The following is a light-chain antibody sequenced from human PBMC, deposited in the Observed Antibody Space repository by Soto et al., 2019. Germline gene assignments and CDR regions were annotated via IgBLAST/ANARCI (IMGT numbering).Light chain of an antibody. CDR3: QQYGSSPPWT. CDR1: QSVSSSY. CDR2: GAS. V-gene: IGKV3-20*01. J-gene: IGKJ1*01. Sequence: EIVLTQSPGTLSLSPWERATLSCRASQSVSSSYLAWYQQKPGQAPRLLIYGASSRATGIPDRFCGSGSGTDFTLTISRLEPEDFAVYYCQQYGSSPPWTFGQGTKVDIK.